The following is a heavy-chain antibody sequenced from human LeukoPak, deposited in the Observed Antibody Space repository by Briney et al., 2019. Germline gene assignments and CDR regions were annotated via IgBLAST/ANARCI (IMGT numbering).Heavy chain of an antibody. CDR3: AREYPLKYFDY. CDR1: GFTSSSYW. Sequence: PGGSLRLSCAASGFTSSSYWMSWVRQAPGKGLEWVANIKQDGSEKYYVDSVKGRFTISRDNAKNSLYLQMNSLRAEDTAVYYCAREYPLKYFDYWGQGTLVTVSS. V-gene: IGHV3-7*01. CDR2: IKQDGSEK. D-gene: IGHD2-2*02. J-gene: IGHJ4*02.